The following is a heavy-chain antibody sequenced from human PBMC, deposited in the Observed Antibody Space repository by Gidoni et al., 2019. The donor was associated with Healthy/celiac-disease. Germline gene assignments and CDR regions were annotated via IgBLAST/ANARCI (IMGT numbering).Heavy chain of an antibody. D-gene: IGHD6-13*01. V-gene: IGHV5-51*01. CDR2: ISPGDSDT. CDR1: AYSFPSYW. CDR3: ARIDIAAAGTLFLDY. J-gene: IGHJ4*02. Sequence: EVQLVQSGAEVKQPGESLKISCKGSAYSFPSYWSGWVRQMPGKGLEWMGIISPGDSDTRYSPSFQGQVTITDDKAISTAYLQWSSLKAADNAMYYWARIDIAAAGTLFLDYWGQGTLVTVSS.